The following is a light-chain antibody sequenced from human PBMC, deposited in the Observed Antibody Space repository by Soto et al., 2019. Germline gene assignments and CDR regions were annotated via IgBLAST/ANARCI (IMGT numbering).Light chain of an antibody. CDR3: SSYITSSTLVV. V-gene: IGLV2-14*03. J-gene: IGLJ2*01. Sequence: QSALTQPASVSGSPGQSITISCTGTSSDVGGYHYVSWYQHHPGKAPKLMIYDVSNRPSGVSNRFSGSKSGNTASLTISGLQAEDEADYYCSSYITSSTLVVFGGGTKLTVL. CDR2: DVS. CDR1: SSDVGGYHY.